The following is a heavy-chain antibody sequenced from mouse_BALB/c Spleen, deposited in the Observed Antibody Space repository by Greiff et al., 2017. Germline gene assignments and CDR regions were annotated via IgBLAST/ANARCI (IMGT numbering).Heavy chain of an antibody. V-gene: IGHV1-14*01. CDR1: GYTFTSYV. J-gene: IGHJ4*01. Sequence: VQLQQSGPELVKPGASVKMSCKASGYTFTSYVMHWVKQKPGQGLEWIGYINPYNDGTKYNEKFKGKATLTSDKSSSTAYMELSSLTSEDSAVYYCARGGVYYGSSYVGYYAMDYWGQGTSVTVSS. CDR3: ARGGVYYGSSYVGYYAMDY. D-gene: IGHD1-1*01. CDR2: INPYNDGT.